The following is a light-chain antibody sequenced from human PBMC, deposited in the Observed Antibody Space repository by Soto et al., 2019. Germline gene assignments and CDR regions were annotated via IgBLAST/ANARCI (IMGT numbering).Light chain of an antibody. CDR3: FSYAGRNTIAV. Sequence: QSALTQPHSVSGSPGQSVTISCTGTNSDVGRYNSVSWYQQLPGKAPQLIISAVRQRPSGVPDRFSGSKSGNTASLTISGLQTDDEADYFCFSYAGRNTIAVFGGGTKLTVL. CDR2: AVR. CDR1: NSDVGRYNS. V-gene: IGLV2-11*01. J-gene: IGLJ2*01.